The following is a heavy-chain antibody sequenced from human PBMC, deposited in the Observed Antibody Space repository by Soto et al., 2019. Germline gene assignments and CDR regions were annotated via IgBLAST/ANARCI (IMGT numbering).Heavy chain of an antibody. V-gene: IGHV4-4*02. Sequence: PSETLSLTCSVSGDSISNNKWWSWVRQPPGKGLEWIGEMHHSGSIHYNASLKSRATLSVDKSRNQFSLQLTSVTAADTALYYCARAVITTYYYDSSGYQYPIKGFDYWGQGTLVT. D-gene: IGHD3-22*01. J-gene: IGHJ4*02. CDR1: GDSISNNKW. CDR2: MHHSGSI. CDR3: ARAVITTYYYDSSGYQYPIKGFDY.